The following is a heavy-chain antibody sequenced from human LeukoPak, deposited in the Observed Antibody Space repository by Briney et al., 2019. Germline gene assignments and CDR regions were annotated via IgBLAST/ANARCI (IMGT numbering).Heavy chain of an antibody. Sequence: ASVKVSCKGSGYTFTSCYMHWVRQAHGQGLEWMGIINPSGGSTSYAQKFQGRVTMTRDMSTSTVYMELSSLRSEDTAVYYCAREFQRGYSYGYGDYWGQGTLVTVSS. V-gene: IGHV1-46*01. J-gene: IGHJ4*02. CDR3: AREFQRGYSYGYGDY. D-gene: IGHD5-18*01. CDR2: INPSGGST. CDR1: GYTFTSCY.